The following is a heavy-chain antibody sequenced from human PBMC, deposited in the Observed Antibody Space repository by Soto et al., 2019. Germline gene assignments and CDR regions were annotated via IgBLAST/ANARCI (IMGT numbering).Heavy chain of an antibody. V-gene: IGHV5-10-1*01. Sequence: GESLKISCKGSGYSFTSYWISWVRQMPGKGLEWMGRIDPSDSYTNYSPSFQGHVTISADKSISTAYLQWSSLKASDTAMYYCARQSGIAVAGTHYYGMDVWGQGTTVTVSS. CDR1: GYSFTSYW. CDR2: IDPSDSYT. D-gene: IGHD6-19*01. J-gene: IGHJ6*02. CDR3: ARQSGIAVAGTHYYGMDV.